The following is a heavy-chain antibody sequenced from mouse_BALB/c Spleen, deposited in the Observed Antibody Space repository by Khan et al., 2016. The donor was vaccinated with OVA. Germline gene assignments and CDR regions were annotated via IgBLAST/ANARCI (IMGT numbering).Heavy chain of an antibody. CDR1: GYSITSDYA. CDR2: ISYSGNT. D-gene: IGHD1-1*02. CDR3: ARVYGGDFDY. V-gene: IGHV3-2*02. J-gene: IGHJ2*01. Sequence: EVQLQESGPGLVKPSQSLSLTCTVTGYSITSDYAWNWIRQFPGNKLEWMGFISYSGNTNYKPSLKSRISITRDTSKNQFFLQLNSVTTEDTATYYCARVYGGDFDYWGQGTTLTVSS.